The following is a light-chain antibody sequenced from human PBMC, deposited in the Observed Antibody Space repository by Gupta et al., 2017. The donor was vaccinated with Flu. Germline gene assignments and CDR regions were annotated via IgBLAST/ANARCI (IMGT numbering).Light chain of an antibody. Sequence: EIVLTQSPATLSLSPGERATLSCRASQSVSSYLAWYQQKPGQAPRLLIYDASNRATGIPDRFSGSGSGTDFTLTISSLEPEEFAVYYCQQRSNGHPSLLTFGGGTKVEIK. CDR1: QSVSSY. V-gene: IGKV3-11*01. CDR2: DAS. CDR3: QQRSNGHPSLLT. J-gene: IGKJ4*01.